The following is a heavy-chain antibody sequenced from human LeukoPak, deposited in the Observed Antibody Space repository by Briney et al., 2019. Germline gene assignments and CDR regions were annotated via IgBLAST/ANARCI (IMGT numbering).Heavy chain of an antibody. CDR2: ITSNGGST. V-gene: IGHV3-64*01. D-gene: IGHD5-24*01. CDR1: GFTFSSYA. Sequence: PGGSLRLSCAASGFTFSSYAMHWVRQAPGKGLEYVSSITSNGGSTYSANSVKGRFTISRDNSKNTLYLQMGSLRTEDMAVYYCARGGRWLQPFDYWGQGTLVTASS. CDR3: ARGGRWLQPFDY. J-gene: IGHJ4*02.